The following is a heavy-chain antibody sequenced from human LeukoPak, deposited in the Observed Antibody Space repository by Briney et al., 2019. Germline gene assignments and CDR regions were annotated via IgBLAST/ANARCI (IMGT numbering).Heavy chain of an antibody. V-gene: IGHV4-30-2*01. CDR2: ISHSGGT. J-gene: IGHJ4*02. CDR1: GASISSGTYY. Sequence: NPSQTLSLTCTVSGASISSGTYYWSWIRQPPGKGLEWIGYISHSGGTFYNPSLKSRVTMSVDRSKNQFSLKLSSVTAADTAVYYCAKTGLRTRVGDFDYWGQGTLVTVSS. CDR3: AKTGLRTRVGDFDY. D-gene: IGHD3-10*01.